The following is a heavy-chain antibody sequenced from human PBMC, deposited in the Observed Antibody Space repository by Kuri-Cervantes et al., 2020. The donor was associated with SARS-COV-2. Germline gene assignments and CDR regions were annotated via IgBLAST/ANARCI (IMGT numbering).Heavy chain of an antibody. J-gene: IGHJ3*02. D-gene: IGHD4-11*01. CDR1: RGSISSGGHY. CDR3: ASSFPTTMTTFDI. V-gene: IGHV4-39*01. Sequence: GSLRLSCTVPRGSISSGGHYWGWVRQPPGKGLEWIGSINYSGSTFYSPNLKSRVTISVDTSTNQFSLKLTSVTAADTAVYYCASSFPTTMTTFDIWGQGTMVTVSS. CDR2: INYSGST.